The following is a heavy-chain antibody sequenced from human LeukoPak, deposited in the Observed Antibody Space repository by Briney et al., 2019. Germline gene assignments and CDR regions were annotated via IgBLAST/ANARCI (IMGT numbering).Heavy chain of an antibody. J-gene: IGHJ4*02. V-gene: IGHV4-61*02. CDR1: SDSISSSRHY. CDR2: IYPSGNT. D-gene: IGHD3-3*01. Sequence: PSETLSLTCNVSSDSISSSRHYWSWIRQPAGKGLEWIGRIYPSGNTNYNPSLKSRVTISLDTSKNQFSLKLRSVTAADTAVYYCARDGVVTMELDYWGQGTLVTVSS. CDR3: ARDGVVTMELDY.